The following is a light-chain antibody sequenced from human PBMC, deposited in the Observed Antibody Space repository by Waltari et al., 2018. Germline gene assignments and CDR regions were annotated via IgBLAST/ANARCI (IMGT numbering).Light chain of an antibody. V-gene: IGKV3-20*01. CDR3: QQYGSSPLT. Sequence: EIVLTQSPGTLSLSPGERATLSCRASQSVSSSYLAWYQQKPGQAPRLLIYGASSRAPGIPERFSGSGSGTDFTLTISRLEPEDFAVYYCQQYGSSPLTFGGGTKVEIK. CDR2: GAS. CDR1: QSVSSSY. J-gene: IGKJ4*01.